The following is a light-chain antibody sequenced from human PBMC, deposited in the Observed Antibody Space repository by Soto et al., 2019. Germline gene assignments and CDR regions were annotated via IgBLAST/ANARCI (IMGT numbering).Light chain of an antibody. V-gene: IGLV1-40*01. CDR3: QTYDSGLNVVV. CDR1: RSNIGAGYD. CDR2: ANN. J-gene: IGLJ2*01. Sequence: QSVLTHPPSVSGAPGQRVTISCTGSRSNIGAGYDVHWYQQLPRAAPKLLMYANNNRPSGVPVRFSASKSGTSASLAITGLQADDEADYYCQTYDSGLNVVVFGGGTKLTVL.